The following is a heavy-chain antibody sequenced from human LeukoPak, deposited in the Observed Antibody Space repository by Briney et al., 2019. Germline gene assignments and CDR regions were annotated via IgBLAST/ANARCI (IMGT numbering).Heavy chain of an antibody. V-gene: IGHV4-39*01. Sequence: SSETLSLTCTVSGGSISSSSYYWGWIRQPPGKGLEWIGSIYYSGSTYYNPSLKSRVTISVDTSKNQFSPKLSSVTAADTAVYYCARQGYSSGWYRSLRYDYYYGMDVWGQGTTVTVSS. J-gene: IGHJ6*02. D-gene: IGHD6-19*01. CDR2: IYYSGST. CDR3: ARQGYSSGWYRSLRYDYYYGMDV. CDR1: GGSISSSSYY.